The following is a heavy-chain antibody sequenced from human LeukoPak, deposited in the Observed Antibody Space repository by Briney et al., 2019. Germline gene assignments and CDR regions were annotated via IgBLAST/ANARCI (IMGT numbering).Heavy chain of an antibody. CDR1: GYTFTSYD. D-gene: IGHD5-18*01. V-gene: IGHV1-18*01. CDR2: ISTYSGNT. Sequence: ALVKVSCKASGYTFTSYDINRVRQAPGQGLEWMGWISTYSGNTNYAQKLQGRVTMTTDTSTSTAYMELRSLRSDDTAVYYCARGAVQVWYDYWGQGTLVTVSS. CDR3: ARGAVQVWYDY. J-gene: IGHJ4*02.